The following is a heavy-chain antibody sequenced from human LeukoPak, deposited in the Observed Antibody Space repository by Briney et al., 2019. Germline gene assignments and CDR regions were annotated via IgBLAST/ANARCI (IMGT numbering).Heavy chain of an antibody. CDR3: ARHLDGYNYYYYYYMDV. J-gene: IGHJ6*03. CDR1: GGSIRSSGYY. D-gene: IGHD5-24*01. Sequence: SETLSLTCTVSGGSIRSSGYYWGWIRQPPGKGLEWIGSIYYSGSTDYNPSLKSRVTISVDTSKNQFSLKLSSVTAADTAVYYCARHLDGYNYYYYYYMDVWGKGTTVTVSS. CDR2: IYYSGST. V-gene: IGHV4-39*01.